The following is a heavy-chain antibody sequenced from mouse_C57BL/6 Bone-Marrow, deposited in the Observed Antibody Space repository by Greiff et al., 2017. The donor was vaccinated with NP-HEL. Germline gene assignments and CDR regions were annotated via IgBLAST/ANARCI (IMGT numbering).Heavy chain of an antibody. Sequence: VHVKQSGAELVRPGASVKLSCTASGFNIKDYYMHWVKQRPEQGLEWIGRIDPEDGDTEYAPKFQGKATMTADTSSNTAYLQLSSLTSEDTAVYYCTAGYYGLWYCDVWGTGTTVTVSS. CDR3: TAGYYGLWYCDV. V-gene: IGHV14-1*01. J-gene: IGHJ1*03. CDR2: IDPEDGDT. CDR1: GFNIKDYY. D-gene: IGHD1-1*01.